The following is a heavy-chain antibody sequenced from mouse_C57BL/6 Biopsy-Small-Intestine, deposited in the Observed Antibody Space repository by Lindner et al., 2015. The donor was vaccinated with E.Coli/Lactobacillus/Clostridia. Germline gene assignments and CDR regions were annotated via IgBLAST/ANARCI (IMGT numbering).Heavy chain of an antibody. V-gene: IGHV1-9*01. CDR3: VRRPFDY. CDR2: ILPGSDDT. CDR1: GYTFTGYW. J-gene: IGHJ2*01. Sequence: VQLQESGPELMKPGASVKLSCKATGYTFTGYWIDWVKQRPGHGLEWIREILPGSDDTNFNEKFKGKASFTAVTSSNTAYMQLSSLTTEDSAIYFCVRRPFDYWGQGTTLTVSS.